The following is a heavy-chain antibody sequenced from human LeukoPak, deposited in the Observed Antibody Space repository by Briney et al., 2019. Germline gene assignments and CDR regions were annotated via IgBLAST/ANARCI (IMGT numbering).Heavy chain of an antibody. Sequence: GWSVRLSCAVSGFTFSNYWMHWVRQAPGKGLVWVSRINNEESTISYADSVKGRFTVSRDNAKNTLYLQMNSLRDEDTAVYYCARGYSSKYRVDYWGPGTLVTVSS. D-gene: IGHD6-13*01. J-gene: IGHJ4*02. V-gene: IGHV3-74*01. CDR1: GFTFSNYW. CDR3: ARGYSSKYRVDY. CDR2: INNEESTI.